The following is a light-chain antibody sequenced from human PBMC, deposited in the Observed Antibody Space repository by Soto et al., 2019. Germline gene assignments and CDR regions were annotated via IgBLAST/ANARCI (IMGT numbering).Light chain of an antibody. Sequence: QSALTQPPSASGSPGQSVTISCTGTSSDVGGYNYVSWYQQHPGKAPKLMIYEVSMRPSGVPDRFSGSKSGNTASLTVSGLQAEEEEDDYYSSSVSSNNSLVFGGGTKLTVL. CDR3: SSSVSSNNSLV. J-gene: IGLJ2*01. V-gene: IGLV2-8*01. CDR2: EVS. CDR1: SSDVGGYNY.